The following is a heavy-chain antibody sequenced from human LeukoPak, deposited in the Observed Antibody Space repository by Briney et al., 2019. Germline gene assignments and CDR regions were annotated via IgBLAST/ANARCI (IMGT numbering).Heavy chain of an antibody. Sequence: SGGSLRLSCAASGFTFSSYAMSWVRQAPGKGLEWVSAISGSGGSTYYADSVKGRFTISRDNSKNTLYLQMNSLRAEDTAVYYCARDLDYYDSSGYYSPGYWGQGTLVTVSS. V-gene: IGHV3-23*01. CDR2: ISGSGGST. CDR3: ARDLDYYDSSGYYSPGY. CDR1: GFTFSSYA. J-gene: IGHJ4*02. D-gene: IGHD3-22*01.